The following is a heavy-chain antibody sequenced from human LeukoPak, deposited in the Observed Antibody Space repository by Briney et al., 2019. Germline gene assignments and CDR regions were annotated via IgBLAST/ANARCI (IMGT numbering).Heavy chain of an antibody. CDR1: GGTFSSNV. D-gene: IGHD3-10*01. V-gene: IGHV1-69*04. CDR3: ASERGATQYFDY. CDR2: IIPMLDIQ. Sequence: GSSVKVSCKASGGTFSSNVITWVRQAPGQGLERMGRIIPMLDIQNYAQKFQGRVTITADKSTSTAYMELSSLRSEDTAVYYCASERGATQYFDYWGQGTLVTVSS. J-gene: IGHJ4*02.